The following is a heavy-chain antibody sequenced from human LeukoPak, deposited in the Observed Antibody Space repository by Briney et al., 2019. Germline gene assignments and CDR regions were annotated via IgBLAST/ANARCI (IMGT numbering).Heavy chain of an antibody. CDR1: GFTFGDHG. Sequence: GGSLRLSCTASGFTFGDHGLNWFRQAPGKGLEWVGFIRSKAYGGTAEHAASVKGRFTISRDDSENIAYVEMSSLKSEDTAVYYCARDLRAVAHDFDCWGQGTLVTVSS. CDR3: ARDLRAVAHDFDC. J-gene: IGHJ4*02. D-gene: IGHD6-19*01. V-gene: IGHV3-49*03. CDR2: IRSKAYGGTA.